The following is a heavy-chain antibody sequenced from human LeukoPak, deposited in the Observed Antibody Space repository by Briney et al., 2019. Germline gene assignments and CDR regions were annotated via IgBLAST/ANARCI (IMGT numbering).Heavy chain of an antibody. CDR2: IKQGGSEE. J-gene: IGHJ6*04. Sequence: GGSLRLSCSASGFSFSNYAMYWVRQAPGKGLEWVANIKQGGSEEYYVDSVKGRFTISGDNAKNSLYLQMNSLRAEDTAVYYCARDFGLRCSGGTCYSVYYYGMDVWGKGTTVTVSS. V-gene: IGHV3-7*03. D-gene: IGHD2-15*01. CDR1: GFSFSNYA. CDR3: ARDFGLRCSGGTCYSVYYYGMDV.